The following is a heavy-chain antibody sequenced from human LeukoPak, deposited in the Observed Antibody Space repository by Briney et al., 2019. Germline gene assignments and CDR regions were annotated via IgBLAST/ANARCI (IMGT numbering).Heavy chain of an antibody. Sequence: PGGSLRLSCAASGFTFSSYGMHWVRQAPGKGLEWVAVIWYDGSNKYYADSVKGRFTISRDNSKNTLYLQMNSLRAEDTAVYYCARGETMSGDGDYYYYGMDVWGQGTTVTVSS. CDR2: IWYDGSNK. CDR1: GFTFSSYG. D-gene: IGHD3-10*02. CDR3: ARGETMSGDGDYYYYGMDV. V-gene: IGHV3-33*01. J-gene: IGHJ6*02.